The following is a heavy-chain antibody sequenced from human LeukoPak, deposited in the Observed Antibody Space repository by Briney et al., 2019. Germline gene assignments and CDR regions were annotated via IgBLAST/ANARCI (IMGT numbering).Heavy chain of an antibody. CDR2: IHPSGST. CDR1: GGSFSDYY. D-gene: IGHD5-18*01. CDR3: ARVGYSYVINDWSRTGLGAYPTKYYYHMDV. J-gene: IGHJ6*03. V-gene: IGHV4-34*01. Sequence: SETLSLTCAVSGGSFSDYYWGWIRQPPGKGLEWIGEIHPSGSTNYSPSLTSRVTISLDASKNQFSLKLSLVAAADTAVYFCARVGYSYVINDWSRTGLGAYPTKYYYHMDVWDKGTTVTVSS.